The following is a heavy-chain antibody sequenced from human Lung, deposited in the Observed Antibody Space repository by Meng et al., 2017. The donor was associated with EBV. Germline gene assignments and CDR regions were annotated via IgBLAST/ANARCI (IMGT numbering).Heavy chain of an antibody. CDR3: ARVGWRQWSFDL. CDR1: GGSISSGDYY. V-gene: IGHV4-30-4*01. CDR2: IYYSGST. J-gene: IGHJ2*01. D-gene: IGHD5-18*01. Sequence: QLQVLGPALFKPSQILALTCTVYGGSISSGDYYWSWFRQPPGKGPELIGHIYYSGSTSYNPSLKSRVTISVDTSNNQFSLKLSSVTAADTAMYYCARVGWRQWSFDLWGRGTLVTVSS.